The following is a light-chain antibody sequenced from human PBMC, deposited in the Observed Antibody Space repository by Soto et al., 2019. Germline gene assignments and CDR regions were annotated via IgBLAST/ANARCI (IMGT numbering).Light chain of an antibody. CDR1: QSVSSY. CDR2: DAS. V-gene: IGKV3-11*01. J-gene: IGKJ4*01. CDR3: QPRSNSELT. Sequence: EIVLTQSPATLSLSPGERATLSCRASQSVSSYLAWYQQKPGQAPRLLIYDASNRATGIPARFSGSGSGTDFTLTISSLEPEDFAVYYCQPRSNSELTFGGGTKVEIK.